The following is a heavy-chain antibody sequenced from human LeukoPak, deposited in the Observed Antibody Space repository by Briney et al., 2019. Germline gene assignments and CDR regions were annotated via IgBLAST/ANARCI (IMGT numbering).Heavy chain of an antibody. CDR3: ARLRYYHDSSGYSIDY. CDR2: ISYDGSNG. J-gene: IGHJ4*02. Sequence: GGSLRLSCAASGFTFSSYGMHWVRQAPGKGLEWVAVISYDGSNGYYADSVKGRFTISKDNSKNTLYLQMNSLRAEDTAVYCCARLRYYHDSSGYSIDYWGQGTLVTVSS. CDR1: GFTFSSYG. V-gene: IGHV3-30*03. D-gene: IGHD3-22*01.